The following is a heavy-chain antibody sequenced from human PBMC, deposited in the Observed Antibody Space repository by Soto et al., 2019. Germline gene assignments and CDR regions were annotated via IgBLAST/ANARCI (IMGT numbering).Heavy chain of an antibody. D-gene: IGHD2-21*02. CDR2: VSAYNGNT. Sequence: ASVKVSCKTSGFIFSNYGFNWVRQAPGQGLEWMGWVSAYNGNTNYAQKFKGRVTMTADTATTTAYLELRSLTSDDTSVYYCAREGRGYGDLDFWGPGTPGSV. J-gene: IGHJ4*02. V-gene: IGHV1-18*01. CDR3: AREGRGYGDLDF. CDR1: GFIFSNYG.